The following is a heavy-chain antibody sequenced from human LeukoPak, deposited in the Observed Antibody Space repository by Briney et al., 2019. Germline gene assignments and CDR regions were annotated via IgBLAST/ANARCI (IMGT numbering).Heavy chain of an antibody. Sequence: GGSLRLSCAASGITVSTNYMNWVRQAPGKGLEWVPVLYSGGSTYYADSVKGRFTISRDNSKNTLYLQMNSLRVEDTAVYYCARANFGELAFDYWGQGTLVTVSS. D-gene: IGHD3-3*01. CDR1: GITVSTNY. CDR2: LYSGGST. J-gene: IGHJ4*02. V-gene: IGHV3-66*01. CDR3: ARANFGELAFDY.